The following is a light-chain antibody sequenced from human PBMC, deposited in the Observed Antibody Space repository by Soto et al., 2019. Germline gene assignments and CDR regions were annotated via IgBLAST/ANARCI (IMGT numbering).Light chain of an antibody. V-gene: IGKV3-15*01. J-gene: IGKJ1*01. CDR2: GAS. CDR1: QSVSSN. Sequence: EIVMTQSPATLSVSPGERATLSCRASQSVSSNVAWYQHKPGQAPRLLIYGASTRTTGNPARFSGSGSGTDFTLTISSLQSEDFAIYYCQQYNNWPRTFGQGTKVEIK. CDR3: QQYNNWPRT.